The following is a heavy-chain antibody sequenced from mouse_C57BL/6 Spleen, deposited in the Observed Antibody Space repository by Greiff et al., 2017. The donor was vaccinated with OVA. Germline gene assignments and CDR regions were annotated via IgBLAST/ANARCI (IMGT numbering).Heavy chain of an antibody. V-gene: IGHV1-5*01. CDR2: IYPGNSDT. J-gene: IGHJ4*01. CDR1: GYTFTSYW. CDR3: TRSREFFTTVNAMDY. D-gene: IGHD1-1*01. Sequence: DVQLQESGTVLARPGASVKMSCKTSGYTFTSYWMHWVKQRPGQGLEWIGAIYPGNSDTSYNQKFKGKAKLTAVTSASTAYMELSSLTNEDSAVYYCTRSREFFTTVNAMDYWGQGTSVTVSS.